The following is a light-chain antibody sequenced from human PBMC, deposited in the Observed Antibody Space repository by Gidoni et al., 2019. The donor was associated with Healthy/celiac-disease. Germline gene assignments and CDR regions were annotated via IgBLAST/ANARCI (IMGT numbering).Light chain of an antibody. V-gene: IGLV8-61*01. Sequence: QTVVTQEPSFAVSPGGTVTLTCGLSSGSVSTSYYPSWYQQTPGQTPRTLIYSTNTRSSGVPYRFSGSILGNKAALTITGAQADDESDYYCVLYMGSGYYVFGTGTKVTVL. CDR3: VLYMGSGYYV. J-gene: IGLJ1*01. CDR2: STN. CDR1: SGSVSTSYY.